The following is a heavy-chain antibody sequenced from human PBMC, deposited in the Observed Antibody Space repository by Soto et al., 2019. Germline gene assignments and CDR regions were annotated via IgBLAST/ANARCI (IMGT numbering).Heavy chain of an antibody. J-gene: IGHJ3*02. V-gene: IGHV4-31*03. CDR3: ARGVGGPVNEVGFDI. Sequence: PSETLSLTCTVSGGSISSGGYYWSWIRQHPGKGLEWIGYIYYSGSTYYNPSLKSRVTISVDTSKNQFSLKLTSVTAADTAMYYCARGVGGPVNEVGFDIWGQGTMVNV. D-gene: IGHD3-16*01. CDR2: IYYSGST. CDR1: GGSISSGGYY.